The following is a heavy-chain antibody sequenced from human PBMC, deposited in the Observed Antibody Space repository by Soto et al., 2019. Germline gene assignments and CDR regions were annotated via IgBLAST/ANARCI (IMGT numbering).Heavy chain of an antibody. CDR3: ARDGYSSGWPPTVDY. CDR1: GGTFSSYA. Sequence: ASVKVSCKASGGTFSSYAISWVRQAPGQGLEWMGGIIPIFGTANYAQKFQGRVTITADKSTSTAYMELSSLRSEDTAVYYCARDGYSSGWPPTVDYWGQGTLVTVSS. J-gene: IGHJ4*02. V-gene: IGHV1-69*06. CDR2: IIPIFGTA. D-gene: IGHD6-19*01.